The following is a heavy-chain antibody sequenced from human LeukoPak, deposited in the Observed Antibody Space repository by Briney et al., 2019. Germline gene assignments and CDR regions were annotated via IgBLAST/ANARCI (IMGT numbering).Heavy chain of an antibody. D-gene: IGHD6-19*01. Sequence: GRSLRLSCAASGFTFSSYGMHWVRQAPGKGLEWVAVISYDGSNKYYADSVKGRFTISRDNSKNTLYLQMNSLRAEDTAMYYCARDQLKSGWYLFDSWGQGTLVAVSS. CDR2: ISYDGSNK. CDR3: ARDQLKSGWYLFDS. V-gene: IGHV3-30*03. J-gene: IGHJ4*02. CDR1: GFTFSSYG.